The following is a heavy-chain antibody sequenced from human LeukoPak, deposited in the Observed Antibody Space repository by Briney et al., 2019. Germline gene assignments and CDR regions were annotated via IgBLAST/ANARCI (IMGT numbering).Heavy chain of an antibody. V-gene: IGHV1-69*05. CDR1: GGTFSSYA. Sequence: GASVKVSCKASGGTFSSYAISWVRQAPGQGLEWMGRIIPIFGTANYAQKLQGRVTITTEESTSTAYMELSSLRSEDTAVYYCARAYSGSYDLDAFDIWGQGTMVTVSS. J-gene: IGHJ3*02. CDR2: IIPIFGTA. D-gene: IGHD1-26*01. CDR3: ARAYSGSYDLDAFDI.